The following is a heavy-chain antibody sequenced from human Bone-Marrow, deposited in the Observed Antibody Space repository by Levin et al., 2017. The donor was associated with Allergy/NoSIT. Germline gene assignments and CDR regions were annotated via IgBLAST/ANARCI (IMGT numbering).Heavy chain of an antibody. CDR1: GGSISSGGYY. D-gene: IGHD3-10*01. CDR3: AREEDYYGSGSYGAFDI. J-gene: IGHJ3*02. V-gene: IGHV4-31*03. Sequence: RSQTLSLTCTVSGGSISSGGYYWSWIRQHPGKGLEWIGYIYYSGSTYYNPSLKSRVTISVDTSKNQFSLKLSSVTAADTAVYYCAREEDYYGSGSYGAFDIWGQGTMVTVSS. CDR2: IYYSGST.